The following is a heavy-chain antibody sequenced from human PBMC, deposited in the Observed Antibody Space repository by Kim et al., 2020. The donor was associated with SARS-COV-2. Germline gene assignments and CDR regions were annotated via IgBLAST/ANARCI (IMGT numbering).Heavy chain of an antibody. CDR3: ARDCSGWSYDSYGMDV. Sequence: LKSRGTISVDTSKNQFSLKLSSVTAADTAVYYCARDCSGWSYDSYGMDVWGQGTTVTVSS. D-gene: IGHD6-19*01. V-gene: IGHV4-59*01. J-gene: IGHJ6*02.